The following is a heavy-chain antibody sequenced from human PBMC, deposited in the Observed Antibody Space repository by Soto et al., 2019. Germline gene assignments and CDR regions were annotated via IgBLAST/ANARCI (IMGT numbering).Heavy chain of an antibody. V-gene: IGHV4-59*01. J-gene: IGHJ4*02. CDR3: ARGDFGVVTYDY. D-gene: IGHD3-3*01. Sequence: SETLSLTCTVSGGSISSYYWSWIRQPPGKGLEWIGYIYYSGNTNYNPSLKSRVTISVDTSKNQFSLKLSSVTAADPAVYYCARGDFGVVTYDYWGQGTLVTVSS. CDR1: GGSISSYY. CDR2: IYYSGNT.